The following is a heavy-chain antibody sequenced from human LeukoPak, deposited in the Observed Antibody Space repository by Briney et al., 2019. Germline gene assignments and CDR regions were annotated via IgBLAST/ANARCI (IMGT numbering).Heavy chain of an antibody. CDR1: GGSISSSNW. V-gene: IGHV4-4*02. CDR2: IYHSGST. J-gene: IGHJ5*02. D-gene: IGHD2-2*01. CDR3: ARVPLLGYCSSTSCYNWFDP. Sequence: SETLSLTCAVSGGSISSSNWWSRVRQPPGKGLEWIGEIYHSGSTNYNPTLKSRVTISVDKSKNHFSLKLSSVTAADTAVYYCARVPLLGYCSSTSCYNWFDPWGQGTLVTVSS.